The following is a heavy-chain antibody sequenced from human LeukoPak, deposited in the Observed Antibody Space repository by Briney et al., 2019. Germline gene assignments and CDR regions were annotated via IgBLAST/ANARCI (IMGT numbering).Heavy chain of an antibody. Sequence: PGRSLRLSCAASGFTFGSYAMHWVRQAPGKGLEWVAVISYDGSNKYYADSVKGRFTISRDNSKNTLYLQMNSLRAEDTAVYYCARSLNGGIAAAVDYWGQGTLVTVSS. V-gene: IGHV3-30*04. CDR1: GFTFGSYA. CDR3: ARSLNGGIAAAVDY. CDR2: ISYDGSNK. J-gene: IGHJ4*02. D-gene: IGHD6-13*01.